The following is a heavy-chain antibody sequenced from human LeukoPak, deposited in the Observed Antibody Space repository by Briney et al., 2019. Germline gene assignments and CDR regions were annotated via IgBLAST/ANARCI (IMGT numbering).Heavy chain of an antibody. Sequence: SGGSLRLSCAASGFTFGSYWMHWVRQAPGKGLVWVSRIKSDGSTNYADSVKGRFTISRDNAKNTLSLQMNSLRAEDTGVYYCARAPSEIGGYYPEYFRHWGQGTLVTVSS. D-gene: IGHD3-22*01. J-gene: IGHJ1*01. CDR1: GFTFGSYW. CDR2: IKSDGST. CDR3: ARAPSEIGGYYPEYFRH. V-gene: IGHV3-74*01.